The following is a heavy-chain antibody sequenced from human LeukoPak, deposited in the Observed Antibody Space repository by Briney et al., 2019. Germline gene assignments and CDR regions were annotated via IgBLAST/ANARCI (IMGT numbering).Heavy chain of an antibody. Sequence: ASVKVSCKASGGTFSSYAISWVRQAPGQGLEWMGHINLLFGSTHYAQNFHGRLTISADESTRTAFMELSSLRSEDTALYYCAREMESLANGFDLWGQGTMVTVSS. D-gene: IGHD3-3*01. J-gene: IGHJ3*01. CDR2: INLLFGST. V-gene: IGHV1-69*13. CDR1: GGTFSSYA. CDR3: AREMESLANGFDL.